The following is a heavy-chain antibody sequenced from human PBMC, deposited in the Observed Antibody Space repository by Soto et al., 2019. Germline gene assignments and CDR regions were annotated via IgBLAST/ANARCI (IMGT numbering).Heavy chain of an antibody. Sequence: VQLVESGGGVVQPGRSLRLSCAASGFTFSSYGMHWVRQAPGKGLEWVAVIWDDGSNKYYADSVKGRFTISRDNSEPPLYLQRNSLRAEETAVYYCARESIVGATDYYYYGMDVWGQGTTVTVSS. V-gene: IGHV3-33*01. CDR1: GFTFSSYG. CDR2: IWDDGSNK. J-gene: IGHJ6*02. CDR3: ARESIVGATDYYYYGMDV. D-gene: IGHD1-26*01.